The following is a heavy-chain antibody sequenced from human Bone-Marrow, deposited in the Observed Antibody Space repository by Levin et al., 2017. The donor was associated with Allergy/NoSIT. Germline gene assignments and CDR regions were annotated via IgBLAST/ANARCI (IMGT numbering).Heavy chain of an antibody. D-gene: IGHD1-1*01. CDR2: INHSGFT. Sequence: SETLSLTCTVSGGSFSDYVWLWIRQSPGTAPEWIGQINHSGFTDYNPSLKSRVTISLDTPKSQFSLRLRSVTAADAAIYYCARGGREAVWTGSILNSFYYGMDVWGQGTTVAVSS. J-gene: IGHJ6*02. V-gene: IGHV4-34*01. CDR3: ARGGREAVWTGSILNSFYYGMDV. CDR1: GGSFSDYV.